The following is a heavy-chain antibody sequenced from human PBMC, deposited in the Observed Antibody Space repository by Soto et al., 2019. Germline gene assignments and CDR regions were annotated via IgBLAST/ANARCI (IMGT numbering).Heavy chain of an antibody. CDR2: IIPIFGTA. Sequence: SVKVSCKASGGTFSSCAISWVRQAPGQGLEWMGGIIPIFGTANYAQKFQGRVTITADESTSTAYMELSSLRSEDTAVYYCASSLAYCGGDCHLDYWRQVTLVTVSS. CDR3: ASSLAYCGGDCHLDY. CDR1: GGTFSSCA. J-gene: IGHJ4*02. D-gene: IGHD2-21*02. V-gene: IGHV1-69*13.